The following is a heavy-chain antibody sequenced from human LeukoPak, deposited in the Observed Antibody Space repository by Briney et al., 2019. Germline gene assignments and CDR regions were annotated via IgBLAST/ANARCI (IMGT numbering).Heavy chain of an antibody. CDR3: ARVAIVGATRGWFDP. CDR2: ISGSGGST. Sequence: GGSLRLSCAASGFTFSSYAMSWVRQAPGKGLEWVSAISGSGGSTYYADSVKGRFTISRDNSKNTLYLQMDRLRAGDTAVYYCARVAIVGATRGWFDPWGQGTLVTVSS. V-gene: IGHV3-23*01. CDR1: GFTFSSYA. D-gene: IGHD1-26*01. J-gene: IGHJ5*02.